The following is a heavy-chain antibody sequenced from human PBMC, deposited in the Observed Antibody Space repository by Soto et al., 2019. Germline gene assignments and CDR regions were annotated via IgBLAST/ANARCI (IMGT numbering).Heavy chain of an antibody. Sequence: GGSLRLSCAASGFTVSSNYMSWVRQAPGKGLEWVSVIYSGGSTYYADSVKGRFTISRYNSKNTLYLQMNSLRAEDTAVYYCARGPYSSSWFDYWGQGTLVTAPQ. J-gene: IGHJ4*02. V-gene: IGHV3-53*01. D-gene: IGHD6-13*01. CDR3: ARGPYSSSWFDY. CDR1: GFTVSSNY. CDR2: IYSGGST.